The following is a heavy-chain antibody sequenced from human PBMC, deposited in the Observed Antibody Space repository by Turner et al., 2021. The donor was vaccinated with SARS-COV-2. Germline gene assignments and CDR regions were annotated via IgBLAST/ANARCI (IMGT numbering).Heavy chain of an antibody. Sequence: QVQLQESGPGLVKPSETLSLTCTVSGGSISSYFWSWIRQPAGKGLECIGRIHSSGIINYNPSLKIQVTMSVDTSKNQVSLRLSSVTAAYTAVYFCARANEALTRALDVWGKGTMVTVSA. D-gene: IGHD3-16*01. J-gene: IGHJ3*01. V-gene: IGHV4-4*07. CDR2: IHSSGII. CDR3: ARANEALTRALDV. CDR1: GGSISSYF.